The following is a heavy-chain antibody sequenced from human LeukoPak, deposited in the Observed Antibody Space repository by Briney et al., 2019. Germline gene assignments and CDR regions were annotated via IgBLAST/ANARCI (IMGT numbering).Heavy chain of an antibody. CDR1: GGTFSSYA. Sequence: SVKVSCKASGGTFSSYAISWVRQAPGQGLEWMGGIIPIFGSANYAQKFQGRVTITADESTSTAYMELSSLRSEDTAVYYCARGGGFWRPHDYWGQGTLVTVSS. CDR2: IIPIFGSA. V-gene: IGHV1-69*13. J-gene: IGHJ4*02. D-gene: IGHD3-3*01. CDR3: ARGGGFWRPHDY.